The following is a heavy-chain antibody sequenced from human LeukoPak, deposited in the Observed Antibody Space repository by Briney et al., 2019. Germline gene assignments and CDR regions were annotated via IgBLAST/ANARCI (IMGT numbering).Heavy chain of an antibody. CDR2: ISYDGSSK. V-gene: IGHV3-30*18. Sequence: PGRSLRLSCAASGFTFSSYGMHWVRQAPGKGLEWVAVISYDGSSKYYADSVKGRFTISRDNSKNTLYLQMNSLRAEDTAVYYCAKDLVTMVRGVIITAYYYYGMDVWGKGTTVTVSS. J-gene: IGHJ6*04. D-gene: IGHD3-10*01. CDR3: AKDLVTMVRGVIITAYYYYGMDV. CDR1: GFTFSSYG.